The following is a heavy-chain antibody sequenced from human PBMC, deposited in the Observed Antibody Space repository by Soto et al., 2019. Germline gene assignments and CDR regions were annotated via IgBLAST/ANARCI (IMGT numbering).Heavy chain of an antibody. D-gene: IGHD6-19*01. V-gene: IGHV3-48*03. CDR2: ISSSGSTI. CDR3: ARQQYSSGWYVFDY. CDR1: GFTFSSYE. Sequence: EVQLVESGGGLVQPGGSQRLSCAASGFTFSSYEMNWVRQAPGKGLEWVSYISSSGSTIYYADSVKGRFTISRDNAKNSLYLQMNSLRAEDTAVYYCARQQYSSGWYVFDYWGQGTLATVSS. J-gene: IGHJ4*02.